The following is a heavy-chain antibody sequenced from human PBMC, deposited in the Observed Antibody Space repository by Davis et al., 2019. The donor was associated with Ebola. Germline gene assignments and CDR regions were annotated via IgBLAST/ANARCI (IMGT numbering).Heavy chain of an antibody. CDR1: GGSFSGYY. J-gene: IGHJ6*02. CDR3: ARHVCLAGGDCYFFPYYYYGMDV. Sequence: SETLSLTCAVYGGSFSGYYWSWIRQPPGKALEWIGYIYNSGRTNYNPSLKSRVTISVDTSKNQFSLKLSSVTAADTAVYYCARHVCLAGGDCYFFPYYYYGMDVWGQGTTVTVSS. CDR2: IYNSGRT. D-gene: IGHD2-21*02. V-gene: IGHV4-59*08.